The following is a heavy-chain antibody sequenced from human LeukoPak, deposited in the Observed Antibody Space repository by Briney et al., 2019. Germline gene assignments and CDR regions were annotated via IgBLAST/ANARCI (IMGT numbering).Heavy chain of an antibody. CDR2: IYSSGST. D-gene: IGHD3-22*01. Sequence: SETLSLTCTVSGGSISSYYWSWIRQPAGKGLEWIGRIYSSGSTYYNPPLKSRVTMSVDTSKNQFSLKLSSVTAADTAAYYCARDAYYYDTSGYHQNDYWGQGTLVTVSS. J-gene: IGHJ4*02. CDR1: GGSISSYY. CDR3: ARDAYYYDTSGYHQNDY. V-gene: IGHV4-4*07.